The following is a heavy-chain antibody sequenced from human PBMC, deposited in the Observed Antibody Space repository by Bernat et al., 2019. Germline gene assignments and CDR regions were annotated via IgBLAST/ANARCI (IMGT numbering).Heavy chain of an antibody. CDR2: TYYRSKWYN. CDR3: ARDRFSAVAGNKRSFDY. CDR1: GDTVSSNSAA. D-gene: IGHD6-19*01. V-gene: IGHV6-1*01. Sequence: QVQLQQSGPGLVKPSQTLSLTCAISGDTVSSNSAAWNWIRQSPSRGLEWLGRTYYRSKWYNDYAVSVKSRITINPDTSKNQFSLQLNSVTPEDTAVYYCARDRFSAVAGNKRSFDYWGQGTLVTVSS. J-gene: IGHJ4*02.